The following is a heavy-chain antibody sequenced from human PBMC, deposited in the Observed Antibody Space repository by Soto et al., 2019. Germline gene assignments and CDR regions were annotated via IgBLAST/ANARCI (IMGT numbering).Heavy chain of an antibody. CDR1: GGSVSSGSYY. CDR3: ASGVVVVVDAEAPYHYYGMDV. CDR2: IYYSGST. J-gene: IGHJ6*02. Sequence: PSETLSLTCTVSGGSVSSGSYYWSWIRQPPGKGLEWIGYIYYSGSTNYNPSLKSRVTISVDTSKNQFSLKLSSVTAADTAVYYCASGVVVVVDAEAPYHYYGMDVPGQGTTVTVYS. D-gene: IGHD2-15*01. V-gene: IGHV4-61*01.